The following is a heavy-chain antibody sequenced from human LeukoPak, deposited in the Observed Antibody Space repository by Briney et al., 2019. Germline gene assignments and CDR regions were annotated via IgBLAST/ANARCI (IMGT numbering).Heavy chain of an antibody. D-gene: IGHD3-10*01. CDR1: GGSISSYY. CDR3: ARHGVMVRGVISDWFDP. V-gene: IGHV4-59*08. Sequence: SETLSLTCTVSGGSISSYYWSWIRQPPGKGLEWIGYIYYSGSTTYNPSLKSRVTISVDTSKNQFSLKLSSVTAADTAVYYCARHGVMVRGVISDWFDPWGQGTLVTVSS. J-gene: IGHJ5*02. CDR2: IYYSGST.